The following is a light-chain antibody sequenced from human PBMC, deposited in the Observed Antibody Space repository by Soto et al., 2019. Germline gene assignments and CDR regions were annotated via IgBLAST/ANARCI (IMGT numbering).Light chain of an antibody. J-gene: IGKJ1*01. CDR1: QSVSSSY. Sequence: EIVLTQSPGTLSLSPGERATLSCRASQSVSSSYLAWYQQKPGQAPRLLIYGASSRATGIPERFSGSGSGTDFTLTISRLEPEDFAVYYCQQYGSSPTRTFGQGTKVEIK. CDR3: QQYGSSPTRT. CDR2: GAS. V-gene: IGKV3-20*01.